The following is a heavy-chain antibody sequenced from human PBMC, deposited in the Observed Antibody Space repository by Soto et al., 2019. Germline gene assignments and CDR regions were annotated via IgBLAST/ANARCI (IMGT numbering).Heavy chain of an antibody. CDR2: ISYDGSNK. CDR3: AKDRLQLVPKYYYGMDV. J-gene: IGHJ6*02. D-gene: IGHD6-13*01. CDR1: GFTFSSYG. V-gene: IGHV3-30*18. Sequence: GGSLRLSCAASGFTFSSYGMHWVRQAPGKGLEWVAVISYDGSNKYYADSVKGRFTISRDNSKNTLYLQMNSLRAEDTAVYYCAKDRLQLVPKYYYGMDVWGQGTTVTVSS.